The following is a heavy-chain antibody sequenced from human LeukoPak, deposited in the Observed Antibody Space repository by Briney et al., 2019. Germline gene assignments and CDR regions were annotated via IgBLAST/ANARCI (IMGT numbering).Heavy chain of an antibody. V-gene: IGHV1-18*01. CDR3: ARVKTLGYCSGGSCYYFDY. CDR1: GYTFTSYG. D-gene: IGHD2-15*01. Sequence: ASVKVSCKASGYTFTSYGISWVRQAPGQGLEWMGWISAYNGNTNYAQKLQGRVTMTTDTSTSTAYMELRSLRSDDTAVYYCARVKTLGYCSGGSCYYFDYWGQGTLVTVSS. J-gene: IGHJ4*02. CDR2: ISAYNGNT.